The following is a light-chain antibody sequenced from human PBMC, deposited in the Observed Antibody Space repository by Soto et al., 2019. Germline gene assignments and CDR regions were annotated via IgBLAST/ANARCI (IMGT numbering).Light chain of an antibody. Sequence: QSALTQPASVSGSPGQSITISCTGTSSDVGGYIYVSWYQQHPGKAPKLMIYDVTSRPSGVSYRFSGSKSGNTASLTISGLQAEDEADYYCSSYTTSSSYVFGTATKLTVL. V-gene: IGLV2-14*01. CDR3: SSYTTSSSYV. CDR1: SSDVGGYIY. J-gene: IGLJ1*01. CDR2: DVT.